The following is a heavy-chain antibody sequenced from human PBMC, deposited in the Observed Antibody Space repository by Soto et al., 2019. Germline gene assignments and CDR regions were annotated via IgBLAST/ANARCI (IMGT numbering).Heavy chain of an antibody. CDR2: ISYDGSNK. CDR3: AREGDTAMDNYYYYYGMDV. Sequence: SGGSLRLSCAASGFTFSSYAMHWVRQAAGKGLEWVAVISYDGSNKYYADSVKGRFTMPRDNSKNTLYLQMNSLRAEDTAVYYCAREGDTAMDNYYYYYGMDVWGQGTTVTVSS. J-gene: IGHJ6*02. V-gene: IGHV3-30-3*01. CDR1: GFTFSSYA. D-gene: IGHD5-18*01.